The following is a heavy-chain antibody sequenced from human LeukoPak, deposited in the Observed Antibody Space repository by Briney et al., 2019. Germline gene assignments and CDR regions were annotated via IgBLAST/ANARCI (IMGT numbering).Heavy chain of an antibody. CDR1: GGSFSGYY. CDR2: INHSGST. J-gene: IGHJ4*02. Sequence: SETLSLTCAVYGGSFSGYYWSWIRQPPGKGLEWIGEINHSGSTNYNPSLKSRVTISVDTSKNQFSLKLSSVTAADTAVYYCARRGATGYGGLRGRLYFDYWGQGTLVTVSS. V-gene: IGHV4-34*01. D-gene: IGHD3-16*01. CDR3: ARRGATGYGGLRGRLYFDY.